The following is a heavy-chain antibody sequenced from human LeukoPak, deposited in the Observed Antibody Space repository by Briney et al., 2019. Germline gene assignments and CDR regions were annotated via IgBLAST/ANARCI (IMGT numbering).Heavy chain of an antibody. CDR1: GFTFSSYA. D-gene: IGHD1-26*01. CDR3: ARESEGVGFDY. Sequence: PGRSLRLSCAASGFTFSSYAMHWVRQAPGKGLEWVAVISYDGSNKYYADSVKGRFTISRDNSKNTLYLQMNSLRAEGTAVYYCARESEGVGFDYWGQGTLVTVSS. CDR2: ISYDGSNK. J-gene: IGHJ4*02. V-gene: IGHV3-30-3*01.